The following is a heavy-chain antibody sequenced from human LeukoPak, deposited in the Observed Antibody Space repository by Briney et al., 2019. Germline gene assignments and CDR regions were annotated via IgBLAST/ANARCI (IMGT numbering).Heavy chain of an antibody. D-gene: IGHD3-16*01. CDR3: ARDTNGNWFDP. J-gene: IGHJ5*02. CDR2: IIPIFGTA. Sequence: SVNVSCKASGGTFSSYAISWVRQAPGQGVEWMGGIIPIFGTANYAQKFQGRVTITADESTSTAYMELSSLRSEDTAVYYCARDTNGNWFDPWGQGTLVTVSS. V-gene: IGHV1-69*13. CDR1: GGTFSSYA.